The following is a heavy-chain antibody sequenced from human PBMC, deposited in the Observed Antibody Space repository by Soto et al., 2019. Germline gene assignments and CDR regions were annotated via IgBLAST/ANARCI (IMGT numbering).Heavy chain of an antibody. CDR3: SRHKITALFDY. D-gene: IGHD3-10*01. CDR1: GGSFSGYY. Sequence: QVQLQQWGAGLLKPSETLSLTCAVYGGSFSGYYWTWIRQPPGTGLEWIGEINHSGSTNYNPSLKSQVTISVDTSNYQLSLKLTSVTAADTAVYYCSRHKITALFDYWGQGTLVTVSS. V-gene: IGHV4-34*01. CDR2: INHSGST. J-gene: IGHJ4*02.